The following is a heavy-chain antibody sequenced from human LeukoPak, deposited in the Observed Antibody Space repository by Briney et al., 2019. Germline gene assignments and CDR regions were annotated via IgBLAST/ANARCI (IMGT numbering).Heavy chain of an antibody. CDR1: GYSFASYW. J-gene: IGHJ3*02. CDR3: ARREGYYYEPGGAFDI. D-gene: IGHD3-22*01. Sequence: GESLKISCKGSGYSFASYWIGWVRQMPGEGLEWMGIIYPGDSDTRCSPSFQGQVTISADKSISTAYLQWSSLKASDTAMYYCARREGYYYEPGGAFDIWGQGTMVTVSS. V-gene: IGHV5-51*01. CDR2: IYPGDSDT.